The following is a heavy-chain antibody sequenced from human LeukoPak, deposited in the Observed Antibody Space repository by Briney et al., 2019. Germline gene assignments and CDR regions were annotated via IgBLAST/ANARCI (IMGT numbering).Heavy chain of an antibody. J-gene: IGHJ5*02. Sequence: PGGSLRLSCAASGFTFSNYGMHWVRQAPGKGLEWMAFIRYDGSNKYYAASVKGRFTISRDNSKNTLYLQMSSLRPEDTALYYCAKDESPLKSRTVNYDPWGQGALVTVSS. CDR2: IRYDGSNK. CDR1: GFTFSNYG. D-gene: IGHD4-17*01. CDR3: AKDESPLKSRTVNYDP. V-gene: IGHV3-30*02.